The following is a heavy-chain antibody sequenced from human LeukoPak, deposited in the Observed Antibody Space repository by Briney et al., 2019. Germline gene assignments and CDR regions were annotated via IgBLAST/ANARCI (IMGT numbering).Heavy chain of an antibody. Sequence: GESLKISFKGSGYSFTSYWIGWVRQIPGKGLEWMGIIYPGDSDTRYSPSFQGKVTISTDKSISTAYLPWSSLKAPDTAMHYCARSSGSYFPFDYWGQGTLVTVSS. CDR3: ARSSGSYFPFDY. V-gene: IGHV5-51*01. CDR2: IYPGDSDT. CDR1: GYSFTSYW. J-gene: IGHJ4*02. D-gene: IGHD1-26*01.